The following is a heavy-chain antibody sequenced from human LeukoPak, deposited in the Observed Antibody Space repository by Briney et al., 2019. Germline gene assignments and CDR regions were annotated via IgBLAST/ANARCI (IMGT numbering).Heavy chain of an antibody. V-gene: IGHV3-53*01. Sequence: GGSLRLSCAASGLTVSSNYMSSVRQAPGKGLEWVSVIFSSGNTYYADSVKGRFTISRDNSKNTLYLQMNSLRPEDTAVYYCARDLPPAPWNGMDVWGQGTTVTVSS. J-gene: IGHJ6*02. CDR2: IFSSGNT. D-gene: IGHD2-2*01. CDR1: GLTVSSNY. CDR3: ARDLPPAPWNGMDV.